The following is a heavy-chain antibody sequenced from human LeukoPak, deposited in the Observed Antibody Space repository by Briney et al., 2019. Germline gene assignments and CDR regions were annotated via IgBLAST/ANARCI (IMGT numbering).Heavy chain of an antibody. Sequence: PSETLSLTCTVSGGSISSGGYYWSWIRQHPGKGLEWIGYIYYSGSTYYNPSLKSRVTISVDTSKNQFSLKLSSVTAADTAVYYCARGSRWPIVVVPAALDYWGQGTLVTVSS. D-gene: IGHD2-2*01. V-gene: IGHV4-31*03. CDR2: IYYSGST. CDR1: GGSISSGGYY. J-gene: IGHJ4*02. CDR3: ARGSRWPIVVVPAALDY.